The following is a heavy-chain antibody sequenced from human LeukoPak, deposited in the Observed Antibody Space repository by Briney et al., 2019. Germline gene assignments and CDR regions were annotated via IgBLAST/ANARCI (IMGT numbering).Heavy chain of an antibody. CDR3: SRVSSGGVDV. V-gene: IGHV3-74*03. D-gene: IGHD6-19*01. Sequence: GRSLRPSHPASGFTFSSYWMHWVRQAPGKGLVGVSRIDSDGTSTKYADSVKGRFTISRDNAKNTLFLQLSSLRAEDTAVYYCSRVSSGGVDVWGQGTLVTVSS. J-gene: IGHJ4*02. CDR1: GFTFSSYW. CDR2: IDSDGTST.